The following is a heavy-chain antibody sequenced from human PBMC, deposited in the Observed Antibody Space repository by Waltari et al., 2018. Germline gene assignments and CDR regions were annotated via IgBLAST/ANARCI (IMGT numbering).Heavy chain of an antibody. CDR2: INPNSGGT. D-gene: IGHD1-7*01. V-gene: IGHV1-2*06. CDR1: GYTFTGYY. Sequence: QVQLVQSGAEVKKPGASVKVSCKASGYTFTGYYMHWVRQAPGQGLEWMGRINPNSGGTNYAQKFQGRVTMTRDTSISTAYMELSRLRSDDTAVYYCAREMVRTTWERLAFDIWGQGTMVTVSS. CDR3: AREMVRTTWERLAFDI. J-gene: IGHJ3*02.